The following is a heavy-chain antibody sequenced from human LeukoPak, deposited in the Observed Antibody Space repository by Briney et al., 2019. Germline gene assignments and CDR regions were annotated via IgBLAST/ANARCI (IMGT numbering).Heavy chain of an antibody. Sequence: GGSLRLSCAASGFTFSSYAMHWVRQAPGKGLEWVAVISYDGSNKYYADSVKGRFTISRDNSKNTLYLQMNSLRAEDTAVYYCARDRKTGTIFDYWGQGTLVTVSS. CDR1: GFTFSSYA. CDR2: ISYDGSNK. V-gene: IGHV3-30-3*01. J-gene: IGHJ4*02. D-gene: IGHD1/OR15-1a*01. CDR3: ARDRKTGTIFDY.